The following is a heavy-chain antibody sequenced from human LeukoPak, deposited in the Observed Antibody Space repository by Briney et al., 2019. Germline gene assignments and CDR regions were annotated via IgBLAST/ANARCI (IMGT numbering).Heavy chain of an antibody. CDR2: ISSSSSYI. CDR3: ARDEGIAVAGIWGRGYYYYYMDV. CDR1: GFTFSSYS. J-gene: IGHJ6*03. V-gene: IGHV3-21*01. Sequence: GESLRLSCAASGFTFSSYSMNWVRQAPGKGLEWVSSISSSSSYIYYADSVKGRFTISRDNAKNSLYLQMNSLRAEDTAVYYCARDEGIAVAGIWGRGYYYYYMDVWGKGTTVTVSS. D-gene: IGHD6-19*01.